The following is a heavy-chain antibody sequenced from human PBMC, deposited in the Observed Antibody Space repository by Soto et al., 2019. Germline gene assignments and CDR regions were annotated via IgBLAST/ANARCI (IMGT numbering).Heavy chain of an antibody. CDR3: ARVNYDILTGYPPHYYYLDV. V-gene: IGHV4-39*07. D-gene: IGHD3-9*01. J-gene: IGHJ6*03. CDR2: IYFSGST. Sequence: PSETLSLTCSVSGDSINSDKYYWGWIRQPPGKGLEWIGNIYFSGSTYYNPSLKSRVTISVDKSKNQFSLKLSSVTALDTAVYYCARVNYDILTGYPPHYYYLDVWGKGTTVTVSS. CDR1: GDSINSDKYY.